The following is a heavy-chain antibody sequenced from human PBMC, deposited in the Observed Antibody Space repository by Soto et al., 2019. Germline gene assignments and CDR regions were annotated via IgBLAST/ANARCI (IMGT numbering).Heavy chain of an antibody. CDR3: ARPWYSSSWPLFDY. Sequence: GASVKVSCKASGYTFSHYAMHWVRQAPGQRLEWMGWINAGNTKTKYSEKFQGRVTMTRDTSTSTVYMELSSLRSEDTAVYYCARPWYSSSWPLFDYWGQGTLVTVSS. D-gene: IGHD6-13*01. CDR1: GYTFSHYA. CDR2: INAGNTKT. J-gene: IGHJ4*02. V-gene: IGHV1-3*01.